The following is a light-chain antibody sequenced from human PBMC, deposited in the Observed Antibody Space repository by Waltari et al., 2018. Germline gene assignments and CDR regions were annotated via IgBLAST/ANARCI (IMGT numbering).Light chain of an antibody. V-gene: IGKV3-15*01. CDR2: GAS. Sequence: EIVVTQSPATLSVSPGERATLFCRASHNVRNKLAWYQQKLDQAPRLLIYGASIRTTDFPTRFSGSGSETEFALTITNVQPEDFAIYYCQQYHEWPPLAFGQGTRLEI. CDR3: QQYHEWPPLA. J-gene: IGKJ5*01. CDR1: HNVRNK.